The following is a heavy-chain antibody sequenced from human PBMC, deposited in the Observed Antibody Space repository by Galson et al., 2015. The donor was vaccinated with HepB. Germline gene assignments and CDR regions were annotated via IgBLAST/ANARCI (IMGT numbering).Heavy chain of an antibody. CDR1: GGTFSSYA. CDR3: ARGPRPYSSSWYRVDY. V-gene: IGHV1-69*06. Sequence: SVKVSCKASGGTFSSYAISWVRQAPGQGLEWMGGIIPIFGTANYAQKFQGRVTITADKSTGTAYMELSSLRSEDTAVYYCARGPRPYSSSWYRVDYWGQGTLVTVSS. J-gene: IGHJ4*02. CDR2: IIPIFGTA. D-gene: IGHD6-13*01.